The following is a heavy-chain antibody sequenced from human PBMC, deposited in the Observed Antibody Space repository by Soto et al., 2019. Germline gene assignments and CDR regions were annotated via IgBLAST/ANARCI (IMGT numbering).Heavy chain of an antibody. CDR3: AMTWGYYDILTGYYNGAWFDP. D-gene: IGHD3-9*01. CDR1: GGSISSYY. J-gene: IGHJ5*02. V-gene: IGHV4-59*01. Sequence: PSETLSLTCTVSGGSISSYYWSWIRQPPGKGLEWIGYIYYSGSTNYNPSLKSRVTISVDTSKNQFSPKLSSVTAADTAVYYCAMTWGYYDILTGYYNGAWFDPWGQGTLVTVS. CDR2: IYYSGST.